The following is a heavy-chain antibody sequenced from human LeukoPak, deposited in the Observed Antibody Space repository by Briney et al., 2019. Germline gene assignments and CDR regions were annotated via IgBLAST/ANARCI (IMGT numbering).Heavy chain of an antibody. CDR1: GGSFSGYY. V-gene: IGHV4-34*01. CDR3: ARARDGHINNWFDP. J-gene: IGHJ5*02. D-gene: IGHD5-24*01. CDR2: INHSGST. Sequence: SETLSLTCAVYGGSFSGYYWSWIRQPPGKGLEWIGEINHSGSTNCNPSLKSRVTISVDTSKNQFSLKMSSVTAADTAVYYCARARDGHINNWFDPWGQGTLVTVSS.